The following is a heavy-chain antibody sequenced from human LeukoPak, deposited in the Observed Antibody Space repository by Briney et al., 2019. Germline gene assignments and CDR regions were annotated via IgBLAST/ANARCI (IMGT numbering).Heavy chain of an antibody. V-gene: IGHV3-23*01. CDR2: ISGSGGST. J-gene: IGHJ4*02. CDR1: GFTFSSYA. D-gene: IGHD1-26*01. CDR3: AKSQDGGRLFHFDY. Sequence: GGSLRLSCAASGFTFSSYAMSWVRQAPGKGLEWVSVISGSGGSTYSADSVRGRFTISRDNSKNTLYLQMNSLRAEDTAVYFCAKSQDGGRLFHFDYWGQGTLVTVSS.